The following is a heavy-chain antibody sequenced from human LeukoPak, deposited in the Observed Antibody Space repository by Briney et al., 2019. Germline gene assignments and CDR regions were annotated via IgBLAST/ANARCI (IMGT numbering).Heavy chain of an antibody. V-gene: IGHV3-23*01. CDR3: AKRGVVIRVILVGFHKEAYYFDS. CDR2: ISDNAGRT. CDR1: GITLSNYG. J-gene: IGHJ4*02. D-gene: IGHD3-22*01. Sequence: GGSLRLSCAVSGITLSNYGMSWVRQAPGKGLEWVAGISDNAGRTNYADSVKGRFSIPRDNPKNTLYLQMNSLRAEDTAVYFCAKRGVVIRVILVGFHKEAYYFDSWGQGALVTVSS.